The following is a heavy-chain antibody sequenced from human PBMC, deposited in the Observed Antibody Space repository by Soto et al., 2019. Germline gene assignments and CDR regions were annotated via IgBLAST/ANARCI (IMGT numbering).Heavy chain of an antibody. CDR2: IDPSDSYS. CDR1: GYNFISYW. J-gene: IGHJ4*02. D-gene: IGHD4-17*01. CDR3: ARLDYRDSAV. V-gene: IGHV5-10-1*01. Sequence: GESLKISCKGSGYNFISYWISWVRHMPGKGLEWMGRIDPSDSYSNYGPSFQGHVTISADKSINTAYLQWSSLKASDTAVYYCARLDYRDSAVWGQGTLVTVSS.